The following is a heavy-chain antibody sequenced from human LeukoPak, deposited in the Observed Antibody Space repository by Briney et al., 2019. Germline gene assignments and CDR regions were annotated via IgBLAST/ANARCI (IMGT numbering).Heavy chain of an antibody. D-gene: IGHD3-10*01. J-gene: IGHJ3*02. CDR2: ISYDGSNK. CDR3: AKNELLWFGEFDAFDI. Sequence: GRSLRLSCAASGFTFSSYGMHWVRQAPGKGLDWVSVISYDGSNKYYVDSVKGRFTISRDNSKNMLYLQTNSLRAEDTAVYYCAKNELLWFGEFDAFDIWGQGTMVTVSS. V-gene: IGHV3-30*18. CDR1: GFTFSSYG.